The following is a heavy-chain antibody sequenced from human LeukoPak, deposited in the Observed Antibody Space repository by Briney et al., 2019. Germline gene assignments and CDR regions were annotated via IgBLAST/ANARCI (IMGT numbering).Heavy chain of an antibody. V-gene: IGHV1-18*01. J-gene: IGHJ4*02. D-gene: IGHD2-2*01. CDR2: TSGTGYNT. CDR3: ARSQCPDSTSCYYFFYFDF. Sequence: ASVKVSCRASGYTFSAYGITWVRQAPGQGLEWMAWTSGTGYNTDYTQRFQGRVSVSTDTSTSTAFLEVRSLGSEDTAIYYCARSQCPDSTSCYYFFYFDFWGQGTPVTVSS. CDR1: GYTFSAYG.